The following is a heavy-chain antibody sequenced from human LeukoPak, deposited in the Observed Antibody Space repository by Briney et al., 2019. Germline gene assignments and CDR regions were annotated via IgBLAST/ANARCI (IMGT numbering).Heavy chain of an antibody. D-gene: IGHD6-13*01. CDR1: GYSFTSYW. V-gene: IGHV5-51*01. Sequence: GESLKISCKGSGYSFTSYWIGWVRQMPGNGLESMGIIYPGDSDTKYSPSFQGQVTISADKSISTAYLQWSSLKAPYTAMYYCARRSSSWDRYDNWGQGTLVTVSS. J-gene: IGHJ4*02. CDR2: IYPGDSDT. CDR3: ARRSSSWDRYDN.